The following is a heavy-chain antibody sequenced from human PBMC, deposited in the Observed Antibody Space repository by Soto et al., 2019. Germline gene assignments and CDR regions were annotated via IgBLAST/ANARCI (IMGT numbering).Heavy chain of an antibody. CDR3: AKDQARTGTTYYYGMDV. J-gene: IGHJ6*02. CDR2: ISYDGSNK. V-gene: IGHV3-30*18. CDR1: GFTFSSYG. D-gene: IGHD1-7*01. Sequence: QVQLVESGGGVVQPGRSLRLSCAASGFTFSSYGMHWVRQAPGKGLEWVAVISYDGSNKYYADSVKGRFTISRDNSKNTLYLQMNSLRAEDTAVYYCAKDQARTGTTYYYGMDVWGQGTTVTVSS.